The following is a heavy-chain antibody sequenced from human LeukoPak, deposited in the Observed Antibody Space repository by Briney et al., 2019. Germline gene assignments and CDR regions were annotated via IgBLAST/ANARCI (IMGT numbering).Heavy chain of an antibody. V-gene: IGHV3-30*19. D-gene: IGHD3-22*01. J-gene: IGHJ4*02. CDR1: GFTLSSYG. Sequence: GGSLRLSCAASGFTLSSYGMHWVRQAPGKGLEWVAALSHDGNNEFYADSVKGRFTISRDNSKSTLYLQMNSLRAGDTATFYCAKDNYYGSSAVIDYWGQGALVTVSS. CDR2: LSHDGNNE. CDR3: AKDNYYGSSAVIDY.